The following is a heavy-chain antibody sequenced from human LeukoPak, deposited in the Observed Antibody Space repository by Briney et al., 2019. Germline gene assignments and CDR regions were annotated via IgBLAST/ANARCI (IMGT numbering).Heavy chain of an antibody. CDR3: ASELGTLVPLRKFDY. D-gene: IGHD3-10*01. CDR1: GYTFTGYY. V-gene: IGHV1-2*02. CDR2: INPNSGGT. Sequence: AASVKVSCKASGYTFTGYYMHWVRQAPGQGLEWMGWINPNSGGTNYAQKFQGSVTMTRDTSISTAYMELSRLRSDDTAMYFCASELGTLVPLRKFDYWGQGTLVTVSS. J-gene: IGHJ4*02.